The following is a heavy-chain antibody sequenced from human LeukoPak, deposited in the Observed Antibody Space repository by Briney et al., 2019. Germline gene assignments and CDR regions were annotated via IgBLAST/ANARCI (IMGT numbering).Heavy chain of an antibody. CDR1: GFTFSSYA. D-gene: IGHD5-12*01. CDR3: AKSDIVATIGGAFDI. J-gene: IGHJ3*02. CDR2: ISGSGGST. Sequence: PGGSLRLSFAAPGFTFSSYAMSWVRQAPGKGLEWVSAISGSGGSTYYADSVKGRFTISRDNSKNTLYLQMNSLRAEDTPVYYCAKSDIVATIGGAFDIWGQGTMVTVSS. V-gene: IGHV3-23*01.